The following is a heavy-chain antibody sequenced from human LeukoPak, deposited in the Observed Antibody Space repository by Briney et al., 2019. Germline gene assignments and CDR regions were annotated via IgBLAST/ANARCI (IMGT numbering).Heavy chain of an antibody. CDR2: LSIITATP. CDR1: GFIFSNYA. V-gene: IGHV3-23*01. CDR3: AKVYYDILTGYSRHFDY. D-gene: IGHD3-9*01. J-gene: IGHJ4*02. Sequence: GGSLRLSCAASGFIFSNYAMSWVRQAPGKGLEWVSTLSIITATPYYADSMRGRFTISRDNSENTLYLQMNSLRAEDTAIYYCAKVYYDILTGYSRHFDYWGQGILVTVSS.